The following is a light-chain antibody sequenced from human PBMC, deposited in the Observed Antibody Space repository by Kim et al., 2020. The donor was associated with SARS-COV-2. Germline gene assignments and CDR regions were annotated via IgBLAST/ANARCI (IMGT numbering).Light chain of an antibody. V-gene: IGLV3-12*02. CDR3: QVWDSSSVHPGV. CDR2: SVR. CDR1: HLGRIA. Sequence: ARCPCGRTHLGRIAVLCYQPQPGHDPVLVFYSVRNRPSGIPERVSGSIPGNSAPLTLSRIEAGDQADYYCQVWDSSSVHPGVFGGGTQLTVL. J-gene: IGLJ3*02.